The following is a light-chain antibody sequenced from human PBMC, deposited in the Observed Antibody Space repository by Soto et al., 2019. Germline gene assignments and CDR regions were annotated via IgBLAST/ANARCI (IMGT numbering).Light chain of an antibody. CDR1: SNDIGAFDY. Sequence: QSALTQPASVSASPGQSISISCTGTSNDIGAFDYVSWYQQHPGKAPKLIIFEVFNRPSGVSTRFSGSKSGSTASLTISGLQAEDEADYFCSSYTTNNAHVFGGG. J-gene: IGLJ2*01. V-gene: IGLV2-14*01. CDR3: SSYTTNNAHV. CDR2: EVF.